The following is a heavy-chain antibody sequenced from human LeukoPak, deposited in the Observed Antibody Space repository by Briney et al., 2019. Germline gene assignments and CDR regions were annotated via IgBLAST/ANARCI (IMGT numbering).Heavy chain of an antibody. V-gene: IGHV4-61*01. CDR2: IYYSGST. CDR3: ARAPTVAAHFDY. J-gene: IGHJ4*02. D-gene: IGHD6-19*01. Sequence: SETLSLTCTVSGGSVSSGSYSWSWIRQPPGKGLEWIGYIYYSGSTNYNPSLKSRVTISVDKSKNQFSLKLSSVTAAGTAVYYCARAPTVAAHFDYWGQGTLVTVSS. CDR1: GGSVSSGSYS.